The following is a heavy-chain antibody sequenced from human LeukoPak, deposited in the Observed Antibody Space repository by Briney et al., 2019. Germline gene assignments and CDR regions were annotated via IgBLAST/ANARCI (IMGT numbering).Heavy chain of an antibody. CDR1: GFDFTAYG. D-gene: IGHD3-10*02. CDR2: IYPGCSNG. J-gene: IGHJ4*02. V-gene: IGHV5-51*01. Sequence: GEALHISCQCSGFDFTAYGLAWVRPMPGKGLGGSGNIYPGCSNGRYSPSVQAQDTMSADESVTTVYLQWSSLKASDTAMYYCARHVRSAWFGFWGQGSLVTVSS. CDR3: ARHVRSAWFGF.